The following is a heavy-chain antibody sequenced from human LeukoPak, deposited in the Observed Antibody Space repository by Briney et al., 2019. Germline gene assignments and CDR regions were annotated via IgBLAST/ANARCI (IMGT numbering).Heavy chain of an antibody. V-gene: IGHV3-30*18. CDR1: GFTFSSYG. Sequence: GGSLRLSCAASGFTFSSYGMHWVRQAPGKGLEWVAVISYDGSNKYYADSVKGRFTIYRDNSKNTLYLQMNSLRAEDTAVYYCAKGTRFDPWGQGTLVTVSS. J-gene: IGHJ5*02. CDR2: ISYDGSNK. CDR3: AKGTRFDP.